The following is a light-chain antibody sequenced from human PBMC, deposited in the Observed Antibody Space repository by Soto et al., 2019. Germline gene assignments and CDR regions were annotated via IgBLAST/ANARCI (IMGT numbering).Light chain of an antibody. CDR2: VVS. Sequence: QSVLTQPASVSGSPGQSITISCTGTSRDVGGYNYVSWYQQHPDKAPKLMIYVVSKRPSGVSNRFSGSKSGNTASLTISGLQAEDEADYYCSSYTSSNTVVFGGGTKLTVL. CDR1: SRDVGGYNY. CDR3: SSYTSSNTVV. J-gene: IGLJ2*01. V-gene: IGLV2-14*01.